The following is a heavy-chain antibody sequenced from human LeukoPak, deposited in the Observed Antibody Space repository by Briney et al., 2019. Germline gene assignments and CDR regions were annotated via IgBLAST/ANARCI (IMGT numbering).Heavy chain of an antibody. D-gene: IGHD1-26*01. CDR1: GSMYNYY. CDR3: ARHISSGGTYAHFDY. V-gene: IGHV4-59*08. Sequence: PSETLSLTCTVSGSMYNYYWSWIRQPTGKGLEWIGYIHYSGSTNYNPSLKSRVTMSLDTSKNQVSLKLNSVTAADTAVYYCARHISSGGTYAHFDYWGQGTLVTVSS. CDR2: IHYSGST. J-gene: IGHJ4*02.